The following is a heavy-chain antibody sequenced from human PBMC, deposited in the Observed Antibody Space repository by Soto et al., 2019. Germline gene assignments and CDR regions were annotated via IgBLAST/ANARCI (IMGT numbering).Heavy chain of an antibody. CDR1: GFTFSGSA. Sequence: EVQLVESGGGLVQPGGSLKLSCAASGFTFSGSAMHWVRQASGKGLEWVGRIRSKANNYATVYAASVKGRFTISRDDSKNRANLQMNSLKAEDTAVYYCARHALQYCGGDCYLLPYFDLWGRGTLVTVSS. J-gene: IGHJ2*01. CDR3: ARHALQYCGGDCYLLPYFDL. V-gene: IGHV3-73*02. D-gene: IGHD2-21*02. CDR2: IRSKANNYAT.